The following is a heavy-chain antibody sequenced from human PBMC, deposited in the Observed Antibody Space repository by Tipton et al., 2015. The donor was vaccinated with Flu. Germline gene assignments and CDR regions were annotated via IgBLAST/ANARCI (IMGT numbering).Heavy chain of an antibody. CDR1: GYSFANYW. CDR3: ARRQQSCYGGDCYPYYFDF. Sequence: QLVQSGTEMRKPGESLRISCRASGYSFANYWIGWVRQAPGKGLEWVGNIYPGDSDTRYSPSFQGHVTMSADKSINTAYLQWSSLEASDTAIYYCARRQQSCYGGDCYPYYFDFWGQGTLVTVSS. CDR2: IYPGDSDT. D-gene: IGHD2-21*02. J-gene: IGHJ4*02. V-gene: IGHV5-51*01.